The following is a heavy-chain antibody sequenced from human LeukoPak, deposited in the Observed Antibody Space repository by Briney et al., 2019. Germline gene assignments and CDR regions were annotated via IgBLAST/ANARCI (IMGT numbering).Heavy chain of an antibody. Sequence: PGGSLRLSCTASGFTFGDYAMSWVRQAPGKGLAWVGFIRDKTYGGTTEYAASVKGRFTISRDDSRSIAYLQINGLKTEDTAVYYCTRDRGYCSSTSCYAWFDPWGQGTLVTVSS. CDR1: GFTFGDYA. V-gene: IGHV3-49*04. CDR2: IRDKTYGGTT. CDR3: TRDRGYCSSTSCYAWFDP. J-gene: IGHJ5*02. D-gene: IGHD2-2*01.